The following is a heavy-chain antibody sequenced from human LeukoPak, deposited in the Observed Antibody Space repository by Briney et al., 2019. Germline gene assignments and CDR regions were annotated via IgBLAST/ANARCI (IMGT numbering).Heavy chain of an antibody. J-gene: IGHJ4*02. Sequence: GGSLRLSCAASGFTFDDYAMHWVRQAPGKGLEWVSGISWNSGSIGYADSVKGRFTISRDNAKNSLYLQMNSLRAEDTAVYYCAPGWELRGGLDYWGQGTLVTVSS. CDR2: ISWNSGSI. CDR3: APGWELRGGLDY. V-gene: IGHV3-9*01. D-gene: IGHD1-26*01. CDR1: GFTFDDYA.